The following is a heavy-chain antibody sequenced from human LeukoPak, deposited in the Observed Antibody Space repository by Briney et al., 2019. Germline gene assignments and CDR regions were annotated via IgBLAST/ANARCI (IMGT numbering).Heavy chain of an antibody. CDR3: AKCPWASSGWYDSHDY. J-gene: IGHJ4*02. Sequence: PGGSLRLSCAASGFTFSSYWMYWVRQAPGKGLVWVSRINSDGRTTNYADSVKGRFTISRDNAKNTLYLQMNSLRAEDTAVYYCAKCPWASSGWYDSHDYWGQGTLVTVSS. D-gene: IGHD6-19*01. CDR2: INSDGRTT. CDR1: GFTFSSYW. V-gene: IGHV3-74*01.